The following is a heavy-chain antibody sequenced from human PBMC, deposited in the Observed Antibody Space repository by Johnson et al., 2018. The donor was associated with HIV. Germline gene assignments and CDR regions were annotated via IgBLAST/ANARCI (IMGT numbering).Heavy chain of an antibody. CDR2: IWYDGSNN. Sequence: QVQLVESGGGVVQPGRSLRLSCAASGFTFSSYGMHWVRQAPGKGLEWVAVIWYDGSNNYYADSVTGRFTISRDSSKTTLYLQMNSLRAEDTAVYYCARALKKTRGVLALTFDIWGQGTMVTVSS. J-gene: IGHJ3*02. D-gene: IGHD3-10*01. CDR3: ARALKKTRGVLALTFDI. CDR1: GFTFSSYG. V-gene: IGHV3-33*01.